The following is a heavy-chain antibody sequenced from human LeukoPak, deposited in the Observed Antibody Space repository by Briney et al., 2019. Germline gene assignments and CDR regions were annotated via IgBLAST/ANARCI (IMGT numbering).Heavy chain of an antibody. V-gene: IGHV1-69*13. J-gene: IGHJ6*02. CDR3: ARDQWEYSSGWYVGYYYYGMDV. CDR2: IIPIFGTA. CDR1: GGTFSSYA. Sequence: GASVKVSCKASGGTFSSYAISWVRQAPGQGLEWMGGIIPIFGTANYAQKFQGRVTITADESTSTAYMELSSLRSEDTAVYYCARDQWEYSSGWYVGYYYYGMDVWGQGTTVTVSS. D-gene: IGHD6-19*01.